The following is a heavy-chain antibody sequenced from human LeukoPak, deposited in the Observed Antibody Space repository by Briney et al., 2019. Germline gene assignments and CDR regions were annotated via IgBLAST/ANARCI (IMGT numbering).Heavy chain of an antibody. CDR2: IYYSGST. Sequence: SETLSLTCAVYVGSFRGYYWSWIRQPPGKGLEWIGSIYYSGSTYYNPSLKSRVTISVDTSKNQFSLKLSSVTAADTAVYYCAARLDDFWSGFIDYWGQGTLVTVSS. CDR1: VGSFRGYY. CDR3: AARLDDFWSGFIDY. D-gene: IGHD3-3*01. V-gene: IGHV4-34*01. J-gene: IGHJ4*02.